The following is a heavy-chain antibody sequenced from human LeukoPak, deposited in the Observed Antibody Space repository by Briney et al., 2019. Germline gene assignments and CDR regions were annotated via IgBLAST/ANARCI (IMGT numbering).Heavy chain of an antibody. V-gene: IGHV4-34*01. D-gene: IGHD2-2*01. CDR1: GGSFSGYY. Sequence: SETLSLTCAVYGGSFSGYYWSWIRQPPGKGLEWIGEINHSGSTNYNPSLKSRVTISVDTSKNQFSLKLSSVTAADTAVYYCARGASVMPYFDYWGQGTLVTVSS. J-gene: IGHJ4*02. CDR2: INHSGST. CDR3: ARGASVMPYFDY.